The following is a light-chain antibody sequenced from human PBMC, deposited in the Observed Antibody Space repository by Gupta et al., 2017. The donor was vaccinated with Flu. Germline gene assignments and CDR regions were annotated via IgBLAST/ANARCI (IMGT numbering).Light chain of an antibody. V-gene: IGKV3-11*01. CDR3: QQRSNCPPCI. CDR1: QSVSSY. Sequence: EIVLTQSPATLSLSPGERATLSCRASQSVSSYLAWYQQKPGQAPRLLIYDASNRDTGITARFSGSGYGKEVTLTISSREQEEFAGYYCQQRSNCPPCIFGQGTKLDIK. CDR2: DAS. J-gene: IGKJ2*02.